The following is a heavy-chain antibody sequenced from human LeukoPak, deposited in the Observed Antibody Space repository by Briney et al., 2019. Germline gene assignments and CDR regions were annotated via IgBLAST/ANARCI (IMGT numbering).Heavy chain of an antibody. CDR2: IYYSGST. V-gene: IGHV4-59*01. Sequence: SETLSLNCTVSAGSISSYYWSWLRQPPGKGLEWIGYIYYSGSTNYNPSLKRGVTISVDTSKKQFSLKLSSVTAGDTAVYYWGKSSGSYYNVDFDYWGQGTLVTVSS. D-gene: IGHD3-10*01. CDR1: AGSISSYY. CDR3: GKSSGSYYNVDFDY. J-gene: IGHJ4*02.